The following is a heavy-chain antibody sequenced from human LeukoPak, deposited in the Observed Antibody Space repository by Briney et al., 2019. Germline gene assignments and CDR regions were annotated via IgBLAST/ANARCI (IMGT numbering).Heavy chain of an antibody. J-gene: IGHJ6*02. Sequence: GGSLRLSCAASGFTFSSYAMSWVRQAPGNGLEWVSAISGSGGSTYYADSVKGRFTISRDNSKNTLYLQMNSLRAEDTAVYYCAKVAGDYDFWSGSPPLYGMDVWGQGTTVTVSS. CDR3: AKVAGDYDFWSGSPPLYGMDV. D-gene: IGHD3-3*01. CDR1: GFTFSSYA. V-gene: IGHV3-23*01. CDR2: ISGSGGST.